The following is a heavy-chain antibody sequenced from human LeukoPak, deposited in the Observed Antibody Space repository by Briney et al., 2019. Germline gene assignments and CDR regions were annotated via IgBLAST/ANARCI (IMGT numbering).Heavy chain of an antibody. CDR1: GGSFSGYY. J-gene: IGHJ5*02. D-gene: IGHD3-10*01. CDR2: INHSGST. Sequence: ETLSLTCAVYGGSFSGYYWSWIRQPPGKGLEWIGEINHSGSTYYNPPLKSRVTISKDTSKNQFSLKLRSVTAADTAVYYCARGPRFGELLWHWFDPWGQGTLVTVSS. CDR3: ARGPRFGELLWHWFDP. V-gene: IGHV4-34*01.